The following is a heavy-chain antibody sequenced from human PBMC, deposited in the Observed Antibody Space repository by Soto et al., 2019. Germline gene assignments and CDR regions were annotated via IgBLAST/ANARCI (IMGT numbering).Heavy chain of an antibody. V-gene: IGHV3-48*01. CDR2: IRGDGGKV. D-gene: IGHD2-15*01. CDR3: ARDPHSLDY. Sequence: DVQLLESGGGLILPGGSLRLSCAASGFTFSTYSMNWVRQTPEKGLQWVAYIRGDGGKVHHADSVKGRFTISRDNVKNSLFLQMNNLRVEDTAVYYCARDPHSLDYWGQGVLVTVSS. CDR1: GFTFSTYS. J-gene: IGHJ4*02.